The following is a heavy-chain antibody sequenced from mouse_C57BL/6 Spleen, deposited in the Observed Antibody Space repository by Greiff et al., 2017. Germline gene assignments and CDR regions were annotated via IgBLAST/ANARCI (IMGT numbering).Heavy chain of an antibody. V-gene: IGHV1-18*01. CDR2: INPNNGGT. CDR3: ARGRDYYGSRLMDY. D-gene: IGHD1-1*01. CDR1: GYTFTDYN. J-gene: IGHJ4*01. Sequence: DVKLQESGPELVKPGASVKIPCKASGYTFTDYNMDWVKQSHGKSLEWIGDINPNNGGTIYNQKCKGKATVTVDKSSSTAYMELRSLTSEDTAVYYCARGRDYYGSRLMDYWGQGTSVTVSS.